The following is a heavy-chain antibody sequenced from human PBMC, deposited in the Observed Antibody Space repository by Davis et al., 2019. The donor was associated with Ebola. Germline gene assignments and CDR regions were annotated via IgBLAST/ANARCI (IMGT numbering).Heavy chain of an antibody. Sequence: ISSSSYYWGCIRQPTGKGLEWIGSLDYSWSTYYNPSLKSRETISVDTSKNQFSLKLSSVTAADTAVYYCARGFYGDYGGDYYYGMDVRGQGTTITVSS. D-gene: IGHD4-17*01. CDR1: ISSSSYY. V-gene: IGHV4-39*07. J-gene: IGHJ6*02. CDR3: ARGFYGDYGGDYYYGMDV. CDR2: LDYSWST.